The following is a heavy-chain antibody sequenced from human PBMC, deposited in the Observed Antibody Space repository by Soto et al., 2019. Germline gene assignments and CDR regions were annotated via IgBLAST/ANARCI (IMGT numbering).Heavy chain of an antibody. V-gene: IGHV4-61*01. CDR3: ARDFAYFCS. D-gene: IGHD3-3*01. Sequence: TLSLTCTVSGGSFKSGSYSGSWIRQPPGKGLGWIGYVYHAGRTSYNPSLKSRVSISMDTSKNQFSLNLDSVTAADTSVYFCARDFAYFCSWGQGTLVTVSS. CDR1: GGSFKSGSYS. CDR2: VYHAGRT. J-gene: IGHJ4*02.